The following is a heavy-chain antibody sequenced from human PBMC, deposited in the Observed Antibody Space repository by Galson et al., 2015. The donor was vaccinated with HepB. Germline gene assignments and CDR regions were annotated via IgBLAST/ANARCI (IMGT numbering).Heavy chain of an antibody. D-gene: IGHD6-13*01. CDR3: AKVGSSNSWYGYFYGMDV. J-gene: IGHJ6*02. CDR1: GFTFSNYA. CDR2: ISGSGGST. Sequence: SLRLSCAASGFTFSNYAMSWVRQASGKGLEWVSAISGSGGSTYYADSVKGRFTISRDNSKNTLYLQMNSLRAEDTAVYYCAKVGSSNSWYGYFYGMDVWGQGTEVTVSS. V-gene: IGHV3-23*01.